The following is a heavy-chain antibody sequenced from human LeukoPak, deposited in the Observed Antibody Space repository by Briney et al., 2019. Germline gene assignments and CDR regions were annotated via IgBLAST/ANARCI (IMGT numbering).Heavy chain of an antibody. J-gene: IGHJ6*03. CDR2: ITWDGSSR. V-gene: IGHV3-43*01. CDR1: GFTFDDYT. Sequence: GGSLRLSCAASGFTFDDYTVHWVRQTPERGLEWVSLITWDGSSRHYADSVKGRFTISRDNSKNSLYLQMNSLRTEDTALYYCVKGMTCSHYKYYMDVWGRGTTVTVSS. CDR3: VKGMTCSHYKYYMDV. D-gene: IGHD1-1*01.